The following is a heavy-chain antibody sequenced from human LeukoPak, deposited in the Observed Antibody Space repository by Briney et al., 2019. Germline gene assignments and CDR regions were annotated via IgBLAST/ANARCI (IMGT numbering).Heavy chain of an antibody. CDR1: GYTFTSYY. V-gene: IGHV1-46*03. J-gene: IGHJ4*02. Sequence: VSVKVSCKASGYTFTSYYMHWVRQAPGQGLEWMGIINPSGGSTSYAQKFQGRVTMTRDTSTSTVYMELSSLRSEDTAVYYCARGGTYYDFWSGGYFDYWGQGTLVTVSS. CDR2: INPSGGST. CDR3: ARGGTYYDFWSGGYFDY. D-gene: IGHD3-3*01.